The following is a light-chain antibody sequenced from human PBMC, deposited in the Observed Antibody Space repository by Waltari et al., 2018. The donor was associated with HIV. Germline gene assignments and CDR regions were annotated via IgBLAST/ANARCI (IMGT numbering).Light chain of an antibody. CDR1: NRNIGFFNI. V-gene: IGLV2-14*01. Sequence: QSALTQPDSVSGSPGQSLTIPCTGTNRNIGFFNIVPWYRQSPGKAPQLIIYGVTSRPSGISSRFSGSKSGNTASLTISGLQVDDEADYYCNSYASDDTVVFGGGTKLTVL. J-gene: IGLJ2*01. CDR2: GVT. CDR3: NSYASDDTVV.